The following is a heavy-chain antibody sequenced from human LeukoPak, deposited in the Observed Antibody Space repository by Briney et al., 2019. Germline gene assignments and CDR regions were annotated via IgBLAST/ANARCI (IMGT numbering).Heavy chain of an antibody. D-gene: IGHD3-22*01. J-gene: IGHJ6*02. Sequence: GGSLRLSCAASGFTFSSYAMHWVRQAPGKGLEYVSAISSNGGSTYYANSVRGRFTISRDNSKNTLYLQMGSLRAEDMAVYYCARGTAYYYDSSGTDVWGQGTTVTVSS. CDR2: ISSNGGST. V-gene: IGHV3-64*01. CDR3: ARGTAYYYDSSGTDV. CDR1: GFTFSSYA.